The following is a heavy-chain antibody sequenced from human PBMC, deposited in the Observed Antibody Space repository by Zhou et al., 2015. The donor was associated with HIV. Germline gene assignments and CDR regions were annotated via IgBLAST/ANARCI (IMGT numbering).Heavy chain of an antibody. CDR2: IIPMFGTA. J-gene: IGHJ3*02. CDR1: GGTFSKYA. D-gene: IGHD3-22*01. Sequence: QVQLVQSGAEVKKPGSSVKVSCKASGGTFSKYAITWVRQAPGQGLEWMGGIIPMFGTADYAQKFQGRVTITADESTRTAYMELSSLRSEDTAVYYCARTYYYDSNGYVADDAFDIWGQGTMVTVSS. CDR3: ARTYYYDSNGYVADDAFDI. V-gene: IGHV1-69*01.